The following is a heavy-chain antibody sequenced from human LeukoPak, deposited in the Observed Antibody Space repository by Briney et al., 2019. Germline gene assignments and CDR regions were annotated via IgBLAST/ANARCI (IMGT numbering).Heavy chain of an antibody. D-gene: IGHD3-10*01. V-gene: IGHV3-53*05. J-gene: IGHJ4*02. CDR3: ARGGSAWFGGIDY. CDR2: IYSGGGT. Sequence: LSLTCTVSGGSIRSGGYYWSWIRQAPGKGLEWVSVIYSGGGTYYADSVKGRFTISRDNSKNTLYLQMTSLRADDTAVYYCARGGSAWFGGIDYWGQGTLVTVSS. CDR1: GGSIRSGGYY.